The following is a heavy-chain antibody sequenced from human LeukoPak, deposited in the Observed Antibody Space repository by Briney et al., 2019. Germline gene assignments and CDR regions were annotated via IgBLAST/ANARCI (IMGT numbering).Heavy chain of an antibody. D-gene: IGHD2-2*02. Sequence: SETLSLTCAVYGGSFSGYYWSWIRQPPGKGLEWIGEINHSGSTNYNPSLKSRVTISVDTSKNQFSLKLSSVNAADTAVYYCARGDGYCSSTSCYKGAQFDYWGQGTLVTISS. V-gene: IGHV4-34*01. J-gene: IGHJ4*02. CDR1: GGSFSGYY. CDR2: INHSGST. CDR3: ARGDGYCSSTSCYKGAQFDY.